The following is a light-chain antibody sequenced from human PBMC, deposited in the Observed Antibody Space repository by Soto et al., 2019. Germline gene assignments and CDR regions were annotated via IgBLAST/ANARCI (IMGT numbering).Light chain of an antibody. CDR3: HQYYTTPYT. CDR1: QSIRNS. Sequence: EIVLTQSPATLSLSPGERATLSCWASQSIRNSLAWYQQKPGQAPRLLIYDASTRATGIPARFSGSGSGTDFTLTISSLEPEDFAVYYCHQYYTTPYTFGQGTKLEI. CDR2: DAS. J-gene: IGKJ2*01. V-gene: IGKV3-11*01.